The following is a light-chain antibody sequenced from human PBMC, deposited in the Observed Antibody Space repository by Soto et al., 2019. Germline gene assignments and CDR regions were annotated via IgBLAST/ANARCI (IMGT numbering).Light chain of an antibody. Sequence: IVLTQSPGTLSLSPGERATLSCSASQSVSGRYLAWYQQKPGQAPRLLIYGASSRATGIPDRFSGSGSGTDFTLTISRLEPEDFAVYYCQQYGSSPWTFGQGTKVDIK. V-gene: IGKV3-20*01. CDR2: GAS. J-gene: IGKJ1*01. CDR1: QSVSGRY. CDR3: QQYGSSPWT.